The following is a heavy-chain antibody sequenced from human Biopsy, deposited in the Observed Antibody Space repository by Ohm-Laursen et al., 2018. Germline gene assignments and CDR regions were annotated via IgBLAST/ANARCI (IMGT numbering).Heavy chain of an antibody. CDR2: ISHTGYT. J-gene: IGHJ4*02. CDR3: ARGSNDFGGLYFPR. V-gene: IGHV4-59*11. D-gene: IGHD4-23*01. Sequence: TLSLTCTVSDGSFTGHYWTWIRQPPGKGLEWIGHISHTGYTSYKSSLKSRVTISLDTSRKHFSLRLTSLAAADTAVYYCARGSNDFGGLYFPRWGQGTLLTVSS. CDR1: DGSFTGHY.